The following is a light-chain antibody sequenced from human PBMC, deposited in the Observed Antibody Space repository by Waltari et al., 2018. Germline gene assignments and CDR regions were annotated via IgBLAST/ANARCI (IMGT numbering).Light chain of an antibody. J-gene: IGKJ3*01. V-gene: IGKV1-39*01. CDR1: QSISSY. CDR2: AAS. CDR3: QQSYSTPYLFT. Sequence: DIQMTQSPSSLSASVGDRVTIPCRASQSISSYLNWYQQKPGKAPKLLIYAASSLQSGVPSRFSGSGSGTDFTLTISSLQPEDFATYYCQQSYSTPYLFTFGPGTKVDIK.